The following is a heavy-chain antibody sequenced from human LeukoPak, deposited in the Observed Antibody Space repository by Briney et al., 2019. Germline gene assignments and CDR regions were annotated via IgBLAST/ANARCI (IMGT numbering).Heavy chain of an antibody. D-gene: IGHD6-19*01. V-gene: IGHV1-46*01. CDR3: ARGGRERYSSGWTDAFDI. J-gene: IGHJ3*02. CDR1: GYTFTTYY. Sequence: ASVKVSCKASGYTFTTYYIHWVRQAPGQGLEWMGIINPSGGSTSYAQKFQGRVTMTRDTSTSTVYMELSSLSSEDTAVYYCARGGRERYSSGWTDAFDIWGQGTMVTVSS. CDR2: INPSGGST.